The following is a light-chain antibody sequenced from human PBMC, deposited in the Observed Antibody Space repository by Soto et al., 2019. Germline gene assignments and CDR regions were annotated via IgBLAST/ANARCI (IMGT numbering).Light chain of an antibody. CDR2: TNN. CDR1: SSNIGACYH. V-gene: IGLV1-40*01. Sequence: HSVLTHPPSVSGTPWQRVTISFTGSSSNIGACYHVHWYQQRPGTSPKLLLYTNNNLPSGVPERFSGSRSGTSASLAIPGLQAEDEADYYCQSYDSSLSYVFGNGTKVTVL. J-gene: IGLJ1*01. CDR3: QSYDSSLSYV.